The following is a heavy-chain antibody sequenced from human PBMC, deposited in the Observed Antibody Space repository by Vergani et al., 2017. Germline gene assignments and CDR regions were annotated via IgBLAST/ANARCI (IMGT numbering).Heavy chain of an antibody. J-gene: IGHJ6*02. V-gene: IGHV3-30*03. CDR3: ARGWRYYDFWSGYYEGDYYYGMDV. CDR2: ISYDGSNK. Sequence: QVQLVESGGGVVQPGRSLRLSCAASGFTFSSYGMHWVRQAPGKGLEWVAVISYDGSNKYYADSVKGRFTISRDNSKNSLYLQMNSLRAEDTAVYYCARGWRYYDFWSGYYEGDYYYGMDVWGQGTTVTVS. CDR1: GFTFSSYG. D-gene: IGHD3-3*01.